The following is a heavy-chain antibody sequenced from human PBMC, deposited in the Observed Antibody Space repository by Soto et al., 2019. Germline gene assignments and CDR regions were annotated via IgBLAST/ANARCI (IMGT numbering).Heavy chain of an antibody. CDR1: RFTFSTXD. CDR3: VRYCSTTLCNGVATRTFDY. Sequence: LXLXCAASRFTFSTXDMNWVHQAPGKCLEWVSYISTSGSTVYYADSLKGRFTISRDNTSNSLYLQINSLRDEDTALYYCVRYCSTTLCNGVATRTFDYWGQGTLVTVSS. D-gene: IGHD2-2*01. V-gene: IGHV3-48*03. J-gene: IGHJ4*02. CDR2: ISTSGSTV.